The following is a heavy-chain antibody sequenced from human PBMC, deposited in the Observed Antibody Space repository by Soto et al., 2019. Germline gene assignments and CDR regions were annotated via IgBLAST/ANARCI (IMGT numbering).Heavy chain of an antibody. V-gene: IGHV3-30-3*01. Sequence: QVQLVESGGGVVQPGRSLRLSCAASGFTFSSYAMHWVRQAPGKGLEWVAVISYDGSNKYYADSVKGRFTISRDNSKNTLYLQMNSLRAEDTAVYYCARDFTPTGYSSGWGLDYWGQGTLVTVSS. D-gene: IGHD6-19*01. J-gene: IGHJ4*02. CDR1: GFTFSSYA. CDR3: ARDFTPTGYSSGWGLDY. CDR2: ISYDGSNK.